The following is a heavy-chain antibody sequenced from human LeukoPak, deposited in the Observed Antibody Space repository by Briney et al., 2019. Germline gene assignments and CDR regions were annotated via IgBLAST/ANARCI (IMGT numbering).Heavy chain of an antibody. Sequence: NPGGSLRLSCAASGFIFSTYWTSWVRQAQGKGLEWVGRIKSKTDGGTTDYAAPVKGRFTISRDDSKNTLYLQMNSLKTEDTAVYYCTTGIMLYYDILTGYYSDFDYWGQGTLVTVSS. CDR2: IKSKTDGGTT. CDR3: TTGIMLYYDILTGYYSDFDY. V-gene: IGHV3-15*01. D-gene: IGHD3-9*01. CDR1: GFIFSTYW. J-gene: IGHJ4*02.